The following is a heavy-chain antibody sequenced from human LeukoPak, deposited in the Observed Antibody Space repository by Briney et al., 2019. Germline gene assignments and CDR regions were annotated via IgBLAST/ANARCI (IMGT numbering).Heavy chain of an antibody. Sequence: PGGSLRLSCAVSGFTLSSYSMKWVRQAPGKGLEWVPSISSSSLYIYYGDSVKGRFTISRDNAKHSVYLQMNSLRAEDTAVYYCARDIRPYYDFWSGYYSGWFDPWGQGTLVTVSS. CDR2: ISSSSLYI. V-gene: IGHV3-21*01. CDR1: GFTLSSYS. CDR3: ARDIRPYYDFWSGYYSGWFDP. J-gene: IGHJ5*02. D-gene: IGHD3-3*01.